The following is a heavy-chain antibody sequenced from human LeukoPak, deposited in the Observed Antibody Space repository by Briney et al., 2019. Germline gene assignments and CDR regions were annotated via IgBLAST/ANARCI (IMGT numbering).Heavy chain of an antibody. J-gene: IGHJ4*02. CDR3: ARGSDVGAYMIEGIFTY. CDR2: INPNSGGT. CDR1: GYTFTSYG. Sequence: AASVKVSCKASGYTFTSYGITWVRQAPGQGLEWMGWINPNSGGTNYAQKFQGRVTMTRDTSIVTAYMELRRLRSDDTAVYYCARGSDVGAYMIEGIFTYWGQGTLATVSS. V-gene: IGHV1-2*02. D-gene: IGHD3-22*01.